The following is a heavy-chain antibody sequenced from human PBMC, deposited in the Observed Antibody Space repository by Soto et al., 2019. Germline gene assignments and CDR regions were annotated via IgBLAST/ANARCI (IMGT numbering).Heavy chain of an antibody. CDR2: ISWNGGRI. CDR1: GFSFDDYA. D-gene: IGHD2-15*01. CDR3: AKESVSATTSYSQYFAMDV. J-gene: IGHJ6*02. Sequence: GGSLRLSCAASGFSFDDYAMHWVRQTPGKGLEWVSVISWNGGRIGYADSVNGRVTISRDKAKKSLYLQMNSLRPEDTALYFCAKESVSATTSYSQYFAMDVWGRGTKVPVSS. V-gene: IGHV3-9*01.